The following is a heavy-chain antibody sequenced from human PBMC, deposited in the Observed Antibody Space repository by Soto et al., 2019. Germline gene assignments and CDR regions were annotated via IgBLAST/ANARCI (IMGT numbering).Heavy chain of an antibody. V-gene: IGHV3-23*01. CDR1: GFTFYDYA. CDR2: ISGSGDST. J-gene: IGHJ4*02. CDR3: AKDYYYDSTGYASTDY. Sequence: GGSLRLSCAASGFTFYDYAMHWVRQAPGKGLEWVSGISGSGDSTYYADSVKGRFTISRDNSKNTLFLQMNSLRVEDTALYYCAKDYYYDSTGYASTDYWGRGTLVTVSS. D-gene: IGHD3-22*01.